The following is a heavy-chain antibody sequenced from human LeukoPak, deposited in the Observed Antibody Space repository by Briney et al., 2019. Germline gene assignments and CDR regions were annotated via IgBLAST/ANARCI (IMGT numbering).Heavy chain of an antibody. CDR3: ASWPYSSSWYWMQH. CDR2: IYSDNT. V-gene: IGHV3-53*01. D-gene: IGHD6-13*01. CDR1: GFTVSSNS. Sequence: PGGSLRLSCTVSGFTVSSNSMSWVRQAPGKGLEWVSFIYSDNTHYSDSVKGRFTISRDNAKNSLYLQMNSLRAEDTAVYYCASWPYSSSWYWMQHWGQGTLVTVSS. J-gene: IGHJ1*01.